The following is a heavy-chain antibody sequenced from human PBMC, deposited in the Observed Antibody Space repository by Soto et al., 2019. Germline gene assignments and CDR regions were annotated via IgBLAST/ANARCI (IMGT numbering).Heavy chain of an antibody. V-gene: IGHV5-51*01. Sequence: VASLKLSCKGSGYKFTTYWICWVRQTRGKGLEWMGIFYPGDSDSRYSPSFRGQVTFSVDKSVSTAYLQWSSLKASDTAIYYCTRHMKSTMTTYGFDIWGQGTKVTVS. CDR3: TRHMKSTMTTYGFDI. CDR1: GYKFTTYW. D-gene: IGHD4-17*01. J-gene: IGHJ3*02. CDR2: FYPGDSDS.